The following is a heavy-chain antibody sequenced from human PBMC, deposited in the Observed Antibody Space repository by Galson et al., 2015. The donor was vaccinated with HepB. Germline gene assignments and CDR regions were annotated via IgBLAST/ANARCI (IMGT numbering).Heavy chain of an antibody. D-gene: IGHD3-3*01. CDR1: GFTFSSYA. Sequence: SLRLSGAASGFTFSSYAMSWVRQAPGKGLEWVSAISGSGGSTYYADSVKGRFTISRDNSKNTLYLQMNSLRAEDTAVYYCAKDGTYYDFWSGYGDAFDIWGQGTMVTVSS. CDR2: ISGSGGST. V-gene: IGHV3-23*01. CDR3: AKDGTYYDFWSGYGDAFDI. J-gene: IGHJ3*02.